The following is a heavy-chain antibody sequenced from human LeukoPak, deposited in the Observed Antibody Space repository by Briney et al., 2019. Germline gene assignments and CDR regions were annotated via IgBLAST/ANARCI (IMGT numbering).Heavy chain of an antibody. V-gene: IGHV5-51*01. CDR1: GYSFTSYW. Sequence: GESLKISCKGSGYSFTSYWIGWVRQMPGKGLEWMGIIYPGDSDTRYSPSFQGQVTISADKSISTAHLQWSSLKASDTAMYYCARLSGSYDYYFDYWGQGTLVTVSS. J-gene: IGHJ4*02. CDR2: IYPGDSDT. CDR3: ARLSGSYDYYFDY. D-gene: IGHD1-26*01.